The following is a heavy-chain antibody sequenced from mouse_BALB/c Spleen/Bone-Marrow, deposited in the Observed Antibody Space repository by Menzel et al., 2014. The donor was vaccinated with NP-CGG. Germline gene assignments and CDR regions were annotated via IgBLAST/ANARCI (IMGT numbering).Heavy chain of an antibody. Sequence: LVESGAELVKPAASVRLSCTASGFNIKDTYKHWVKQRPDQGLEWIGRIDPANGNAKHDPKFQGKAAITADTSSNTTSLQLSSLTSEDTAVYYCAIYFYFDYWGQATTLTVS. CDR1: GFNIKDTY. CDR2: IDPANGNA. CDR3: AIYFYFDY. J-gene: IGHJ2*01. V-gene: IGHV14-3*02. D-gene: IGHD1-1*01.